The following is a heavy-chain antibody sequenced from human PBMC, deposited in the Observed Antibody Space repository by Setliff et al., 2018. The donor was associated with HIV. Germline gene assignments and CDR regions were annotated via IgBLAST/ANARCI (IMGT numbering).Heavy chain of an antibody. CDR1: GASTSSHY. D-gene: IGHD2-2*01. V-gene: IGHV4-38-2*02. J-gene: IGHJ4*02. Sequence: PSETLSLTCTVSGASTSSHYWSWIRQPPGKGLEWIGGIYHSGSTYYNPSLKSRVTISVDTSKNQFSLKLSSVTAADTAVYFCARGVPTADYYFDYWGQGTLVTVSS. CDR2: IYHSGST. CDR3: ARGVPTADYYFDY.